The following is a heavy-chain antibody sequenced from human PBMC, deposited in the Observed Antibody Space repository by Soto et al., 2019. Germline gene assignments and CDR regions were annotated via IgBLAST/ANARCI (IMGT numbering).Heavy chain of an antibody. Sequence: QVQLVESGGGVVQPGRSLRLSCAASGFTFSSYAMHWVRQAPGKGLEWVAVISYDGSNKYYADSVKGRFTISRDNSKNTLYLQMNGLRAEDTAVYYCARDSRYNWNAERYYYYYGMDVWGQGTTVTVSS. CDR2: ISYDGSNK. J-gene: IGHJ6*02. D-gene: IGHD1-1*01. CDR1: GFTFSSYA. CDR3: ARDSRYNWNAERYYYYYGMDV. V-gene: IGHV3-30-3*01.